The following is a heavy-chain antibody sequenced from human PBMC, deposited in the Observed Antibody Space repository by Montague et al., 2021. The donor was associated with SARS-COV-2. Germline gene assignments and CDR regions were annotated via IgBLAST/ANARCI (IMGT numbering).Heavy chain of an antibody. CDR1: GFSFEDFA. Sequence: SLRLSCAASGFSFEDFAMHWVRQAPGKGLEWVSGIDWNSATIAYADAVKGRFTISRDNAKNSLYLQMNNLRGEDTAFYYCAKDDPDSSGYFDHWGQGTLVTVSS. J-gene: IGHJ4*02. D-gene: IGHD6-19*01. V-gene: IGHV3-9*01. CDR3: AKDDPDSSGYFDH. CDR2: IDWNSATI.